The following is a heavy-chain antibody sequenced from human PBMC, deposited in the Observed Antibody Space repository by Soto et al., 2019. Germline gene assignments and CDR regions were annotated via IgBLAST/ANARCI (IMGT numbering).Heavy chain of an antibody. D-gene: IGHD3-10*01. CDR2: ISGNGIAT. CDR1: GFIFSDHA. J-gene: IGHJ5*02. CDR3: ARDAISMVPGTNNWFDP. V-gene: IGHV3-23*01. Sequence: EVQLLESGGGLVQPGGSLRLSCEASGFIFSDHAMSWVRQAPGKGLEWVSAISGNGIATYYADSVKGRFTISRDNSKNTLYLQMNRLRADDSAVYHCARDAISMVPGTNNWFDPWGQGTLVTVSS.